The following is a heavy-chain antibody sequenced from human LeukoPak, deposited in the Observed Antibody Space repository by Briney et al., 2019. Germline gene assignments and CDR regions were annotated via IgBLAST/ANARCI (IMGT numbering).Heavy chain of an antibody. CDR3: ARQWELPLTYYYYGMHV. Sequence: GGSLRISCAASEFPFSDYWMSWVRLAPGKGLEWVANIDQFSSQMYYMDSVRGRFTISRDNAKNSLYLQMRSLRAEDTAVYYCARQWELPLTYYYYGMHVWGQGTTVTVSS. CDR2: IDQFSSQM. D-gene: IGHD1-26*01. V-gene: IGHV3-7*01. CDR1: EFPFSDYW. J-gene: IGHJ6*02.